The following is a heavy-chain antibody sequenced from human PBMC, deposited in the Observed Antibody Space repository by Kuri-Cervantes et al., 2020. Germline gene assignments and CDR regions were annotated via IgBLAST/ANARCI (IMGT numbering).Heavy chain of an antibody. Sequence: GESLKISCAASGFTVSSDYMSWVRQAPKKGLEWVSVIFSGGSTYYADSVKGRFTISRDNSKNTLYLQMNSLRAEDTAVYYCARSSAGSGYFDYWGQGTLVTVSS. J-gene: IGHJ4*02. CDR3: ARSSAGSGYFDY. CDR1: GFTVSSDY. V-gene: IGHV3-53*01. CDR2: IFSGGST. D-gene: IGHD3-10*01.